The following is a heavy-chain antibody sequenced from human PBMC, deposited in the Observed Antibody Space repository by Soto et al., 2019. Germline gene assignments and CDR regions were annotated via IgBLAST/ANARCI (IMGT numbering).Heavy chain of an antibody. V-gene: IGHV4-4*02. CDR1: GGSINRTNW. Sequence: SKNLSITRAVSGGSINRTNWSSWVRQPPGKELEWIGEIYHSGSTNYNPSLKSRVTISVDKSKNQFSLKLSSVTAADTAVYYCARLTMVRGVTAFYYGMDVWGQGSTV. CDR3: ARLTMVRGVTAFYYGMDV. J-gene: IGHJ6*02. D-gene: IGHD3-10*01. CDR2: IYHSGST.